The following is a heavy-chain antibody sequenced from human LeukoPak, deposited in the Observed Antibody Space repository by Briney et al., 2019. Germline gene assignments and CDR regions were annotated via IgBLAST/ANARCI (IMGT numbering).Heavy chain of an antibody. J-gene: IGHJ4*02. CDR1: GYTFTSYG. Sequence: GASVKVSCKASGYTFTSYGISWVRQAPGQGLEWMGGISAYNGNTNYAQKLQGRVTMTTDTSTSTAYMELRSLRSDDTAVYYCARDYCSSTSCYLYFDYWGQGTLVTVSS. CDR3: ARDYCSSTSCYLYFDY. CDR2: ISAYNGNT. D-gene: IGHD2-2*01. V-gene: IGHV1-18*01.